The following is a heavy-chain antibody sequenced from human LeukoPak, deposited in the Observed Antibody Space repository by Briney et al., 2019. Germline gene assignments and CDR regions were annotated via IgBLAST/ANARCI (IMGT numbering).Heavy chain of an antibody. Sequence: SETLSLTCTVSGGSISGYYWSWIRQSPGKGLEWIGEINHSGSTNYNPSLKSRVTISVDTSKNQFSLKLTSVTAADTAVYYCAGPLGQGNGYGMDVWGQGTTVTVSS. J-gene: IGHJ6*02. CDR3: AGPLGQGNGYGMDV. CDR1: GGSISGYY. V-gene: IGHV4-34*01. CDR2: INHSGST.